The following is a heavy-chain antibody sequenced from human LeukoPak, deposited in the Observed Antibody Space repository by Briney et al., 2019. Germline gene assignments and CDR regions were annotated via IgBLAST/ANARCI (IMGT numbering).Heavy chain of an antibody. V-gene: IGHV1-2*02. J-gene: IGHJ4*02. CDR1: GYTFTVYY. CDR3: ARRSTKYYYFDF. D-gene: IGHD2/OR15-2a*01. Sequence: ASVKVSCTASGYTFTVYYMHWVRQAPGQGLEWMGWINPNSGGTNYAQKFQVRVTMTRDTSISTAYMELSRLRSDDTAVYYCARRSTKYYYFDFWGQGTLVTVSS. CDR2: INPNSGGT.